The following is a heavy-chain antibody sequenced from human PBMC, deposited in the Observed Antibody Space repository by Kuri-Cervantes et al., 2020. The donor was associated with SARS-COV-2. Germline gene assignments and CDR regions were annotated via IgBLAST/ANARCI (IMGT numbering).Heavy chain of an antibody. CDR3: ARWQKYGSGSYSDAFDI. J-gene: IGHJ3*02. V-gene: IGHV4-59*01. D-gene: IGHD3-10*01. CDR1: GGSISSYY. Sequence: ESLKISCTVSGGSISSYYWSWIRQPPGKGLEWIRYIYYSGSTNYNPSLKSRVTISVDTSKNQFSLKLSSVTAADTAVYYCARWQKYGSGSYSDAFDIWGQGTMVTVSS. CDR2: IYYSGST.